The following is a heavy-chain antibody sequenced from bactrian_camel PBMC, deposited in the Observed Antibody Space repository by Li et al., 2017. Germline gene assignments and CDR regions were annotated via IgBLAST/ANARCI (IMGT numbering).Heavy chain of an antibody. D-gene: IGHD6*01. Sequence: DVQLVESGGDLVQPGGSLRLSCAASGFTFSIYSMSWVRQAPGKALEWVSTISKGGHNIYYTESVRGRFTISRDNAKNTLYLQLNSLKTEDTAMYYCAEHGGWYGLWKWEYDYWGQGTQVTVS. CDR3: AEHGGWYGLWKWEYDY. CDR1: GFTFSIYS. V-gene: IGHV3S40*01. J-gene: IGHJ4*01. CDR2: ISKGGHNI.